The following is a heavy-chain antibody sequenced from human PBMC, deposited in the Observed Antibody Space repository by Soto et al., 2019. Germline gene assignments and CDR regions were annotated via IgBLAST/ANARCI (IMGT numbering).Heavy chain of an antibody. CDR1: GFTFSSYA. V-gene: IGHV3-23*01. J-gene: IGHJ4*02. CDR3: ANSRPPFVTPIHRDY. D-gene: IGHD2-21*02. CDR2: ISGSGGST. Sequence: GGSLRLSCAASGFTFSSYAMSWVRQAPGKGLEWVSAISGSGGSTYYADSVKGRFTISRDNSKNTLYLQMNSLRAEDTAVYYCANSRPPFVTPIHRDYWGQGTLVTVSS.